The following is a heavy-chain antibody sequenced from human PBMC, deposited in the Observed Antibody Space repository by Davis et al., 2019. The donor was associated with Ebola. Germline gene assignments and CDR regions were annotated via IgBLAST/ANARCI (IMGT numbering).Heavy chain of an antibody. CDR1: GGSISSGGYS. D-gene: IGHD6-19*01. CDR3: AGAGYSSGWNFGY. Sequence: MPSETLSLTCAVSGGSISSGGYSWSWIRQPPGKGLEWIGYIYHSGSTYYNPSLKSRVTISVDRSKNQLSLKLNSVTAADTAVYYCAGAGYSSGWNFGYWGQGALVVVSS. CDR2: IYHSGST. J-gene: IGHJ4*02. V-gene: IGHV4-30-2*01.